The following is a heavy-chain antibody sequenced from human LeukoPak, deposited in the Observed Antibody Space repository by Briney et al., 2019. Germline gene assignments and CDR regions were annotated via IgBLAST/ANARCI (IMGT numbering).Heavy chain of an antibody. CDR1: GGSFSGYY. J-gene: IGHJ4*02. D-gene: IGHD3-10*01. CDR3: ARGLMVRRVIRTKYYFDY. Sequence: SETLSLTCAVYGGSFSGYYWSWIRQPPGKGLEWIGEINHSGSTNYNPSLKSRVTISVDTSKNQFSLKLSSVTAADTAVYYCARGLMVRRVIRTKYYFDYWGQGTLVTVSS. CDR2: INHSGST. V-gene: IGHV4-34*01.